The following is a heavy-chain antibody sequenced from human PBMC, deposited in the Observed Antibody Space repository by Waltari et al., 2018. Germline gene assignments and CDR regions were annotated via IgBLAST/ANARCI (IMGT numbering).Heavy chain of an antibody. J-gene: IGHJ6*02. CDR2: IYYSGST. V-gene: IGHV4-39*07. D-gene: IGHD6-13*01. CDR1: GGSISSGSYY. Sequence: QVQLQESGPGLVKPSQTLSLTCTVSGGSISSGSYYWGWIRQPPGKGLEWIGSIYYSGSTYYNPSLKSRVTISVDTSKNQFSLKLSSVTAADMAVYYCASALGAAAEDYYGMDVWGQGTTVTVSS. CDR3: ASALGAAAEDYYGMDV.